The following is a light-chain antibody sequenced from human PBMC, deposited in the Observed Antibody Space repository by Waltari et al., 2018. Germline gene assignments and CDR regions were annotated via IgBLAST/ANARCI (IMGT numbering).Light chain of an antibody. Sequence: EIVMTQSPATLSVSPGERATLSYRASQSVGTYLAWYQEKPGQGPRLLISGASIRATGIPARFSGSGSGTEFTLTISSLQSEDFAVYYCQQYNYWPLTFGGGTKVEIK. CDR1: QSVGTY. J-gene: IGKJ4*01. V-gene: IGKV3-15*01. CDR2: GAS. CDR3: QQYNYWPLT.